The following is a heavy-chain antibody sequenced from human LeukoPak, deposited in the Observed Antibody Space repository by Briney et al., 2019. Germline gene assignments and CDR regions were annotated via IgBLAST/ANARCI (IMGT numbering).Heavy chain of an antibody. Sequence: SETLSLTCAVYGVSFSGYYWSWIRQPPGKGLEWIGEINHSGSTNYNPSLKSRVTISVDTSKNQFSLKLSSVTAADTAVYYCARLCTNGVCLYYYYGMDVWGQGTTVTVSS. V-gene: IGHV4-34*01. CDR2: INHSGST. CDR3: ARLCTNGVCLYYYYGMDV. J-gene: IGHJ6*02. CDR1: GVSFSGYY. D-gene: IGHD2-8*01.